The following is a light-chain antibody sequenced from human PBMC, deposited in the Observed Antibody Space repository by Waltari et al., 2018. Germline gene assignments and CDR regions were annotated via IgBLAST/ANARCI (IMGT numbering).Light chain of an antibody. V-gene: IGLV2-14*03. CDR3: SSYTYINPPFL. CDR1: SIDLGGFSF. J-gene: IGLJ1*01. Sequence: QSALTQPASVSGSPGQSITISCTRSSIDLGGFSFVWWYQQHPGKAPKLIIYDFGHRSAGVSNRFSSSKTGSAAYLAISRLQPEDEADYYCSSYTYINPPFLFGTGTKVSLL. CDR2: DFG.